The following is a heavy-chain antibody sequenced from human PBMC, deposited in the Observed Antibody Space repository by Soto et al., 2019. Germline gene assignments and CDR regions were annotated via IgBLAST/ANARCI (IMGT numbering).Heavy chain of an antibody. Sequence: QVQLVQSGAEVKKPGASVKASCKASGYTFTSYYMHWVRQAPGQGLEWMGIINPSGGSTSYAQKFQGRVTMTRDTSTSTVYMELSSLRSEDTAVYYCARTGTTRDAFDIWGQGTMVTVSS. J-gene: IGHJ3*02. V-gene: IGHV1-46*03. D-gene: IGHD1-1*01. CDR2: INPSGGST. CDR1: GYTFTSYY. CDR3: ARTGTTRDAFDI.